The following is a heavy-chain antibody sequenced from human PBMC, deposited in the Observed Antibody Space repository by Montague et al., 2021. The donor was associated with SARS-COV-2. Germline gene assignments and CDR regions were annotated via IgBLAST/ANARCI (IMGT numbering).Heavy chain of an antibody. J-gene: IGHJ5*02. D-gene: IGHD3-22*01. CDR1: GGSISSGGYY. V-gene: IGHV4-31*03. CDR2: TYYSGST. Sequence: TLSLTCTVSGGSISSGGYYWSWIRQHPGKGLEWIGYTYYSGSTYYNPSLKSRVTISVDTSKNQFSLKLSSVTAAATAEYYCARATRSIVVVNWVDPWGQGTLVTVSS. CDR3: ARATRSIVVVNWVDP.